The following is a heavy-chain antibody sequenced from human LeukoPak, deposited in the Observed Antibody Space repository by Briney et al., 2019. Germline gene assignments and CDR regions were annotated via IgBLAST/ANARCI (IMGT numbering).Heavy chain of an antibody. CDR2: IYYSGST. Sequence: SETLSLTCTVSGGSISSYYWSWIRQPPGKGLEWIGYIYYSGSTNYNPSLKSRVTISVDTSKNQFSLKPSSVTAADTAVYYCARHLMYYDILTGYAPTAFDIWGQGTMVTVSS. V-gene: IGHV4-59*08. CDR1: GGSISSYY. CDR3: ARHLMYYDILTGYAPTAFDI. J-gene: IGHJ3*02. D-gene: IGHD3-9*01.